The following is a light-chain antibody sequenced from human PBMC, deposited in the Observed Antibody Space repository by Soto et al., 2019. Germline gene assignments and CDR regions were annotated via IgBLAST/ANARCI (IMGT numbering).Light chain of an antibody. V-gene: IGKV1-5*03. CDR2: EAS. CDR1: QSISGS. J-gene: IGKJ1*01. Sequence: DIQMTQSPSTLSASVGDRVTITCRASQSISGSLAWYQQKPGQAPKLLIYEASNLKRGVPSRFSGSGSGTEYTLTISSLQPDDSASYYCQQYNGYWTVGQGTRVEI. CDR3: QQYNGYWT.